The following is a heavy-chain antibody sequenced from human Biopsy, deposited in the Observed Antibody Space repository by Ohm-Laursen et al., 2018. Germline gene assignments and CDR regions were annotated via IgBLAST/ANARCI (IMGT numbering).Heavy chain of an antibody. CDR2: IVVGSGHT. CDR3: AATSTLYYYYYAMDV. J-gene: IGHJ6*02. V-gene: IGHV1-58*01. Sequence: SVKVSCKASGLTFSSSAVQWVRQARGQRLEWIGWIVVGSGHTNYAQKFQERVTITRDMSTSTAYMELTSLRSEDTAVYYCAATSTLYYYYYAMDVWDQGTTITVSS. CDR1: GLTFSSSA.